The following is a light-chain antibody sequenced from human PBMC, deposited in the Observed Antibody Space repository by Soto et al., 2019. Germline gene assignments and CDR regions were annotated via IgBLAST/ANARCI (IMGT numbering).Light chain of an antibody. CDR3: SSYAGSNNFPYV. J-gene: IGLJ1*01. CDR2: EFS. V-gene: IGLV2-8*01. Sequence: QSALTQPPSASGSLGHSVTISCTGTSSDVGGYNFVSWYQQHPGQAPKLMSYEFSKRPSGVPDHFSGSKSGNTASLPISGLQPEDEADYYCSSYAGSNNFPYVFVTGTKLTVL. CDR1: SSDVGGYNF.